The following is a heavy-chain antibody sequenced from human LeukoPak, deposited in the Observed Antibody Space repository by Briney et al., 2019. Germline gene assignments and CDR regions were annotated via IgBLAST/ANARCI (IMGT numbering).Heavy chain of an antibody. J-gene: IGHJ5*02. D-gene: IGHD3-22*01. CDR1: GFTFSNAW. CDR2: ISGSGGST. V-gene: IGHV3-23*01. Sequence: GGSLRLSCAASGFTFSNAWMSWVRQAPGKGLEWVSAISGSGGSTYYADSVKGRFTISRDNSKNTLYLQMNSLRAEDTAVYYCAKRDSSGYHWFDPWGQGTLVTVSS. CDR3: AKRDSSGYHWFDP.